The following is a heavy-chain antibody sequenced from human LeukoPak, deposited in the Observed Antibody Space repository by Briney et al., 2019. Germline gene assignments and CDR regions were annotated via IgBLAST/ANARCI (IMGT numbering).Heavy chain of an antibody. V-gene: IGHV3-23*01. Sequence: GGSLRLSCAASGFTFSSYAMSWVRQAPGKGLEWVSAISGSGGSTYYADSVKGRFTIARDNSKNTLYLQMNSLRAEDTAVYYCAKGLWLDDFWSGYQSSPEFDYWGQETLVTVSS. CDR2: ISGSGGST. CDR3: AKGLWLDDFWSGYQSSPEFDY. J-gene: IGHJ4*02. CDR1: GFTFSSYA. D-gene: IGHD3-3*01.